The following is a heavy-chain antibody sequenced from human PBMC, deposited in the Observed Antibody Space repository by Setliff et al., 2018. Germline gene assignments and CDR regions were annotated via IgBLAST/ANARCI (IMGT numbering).Heavy chain of an antibody. CDR3: ARDYSNFPPYYYYGMDV. D-gene: IGHD4-4*01. Sequence: GASVKVSCKASGGTFSSYAISWVRQAPGQGLEWMGGIIPIFGTANYAQKFQGRVTITTDESTSTAYMELSSLRSEDTAVYYCARDYSNFPPYYYYGMDVWGQGTTVTVSS. V-gene: IGHV1-69*05. J-gene: IGHJ6*02. CDR2: IIPIFGTA. CDR1: GGTFSSYA.